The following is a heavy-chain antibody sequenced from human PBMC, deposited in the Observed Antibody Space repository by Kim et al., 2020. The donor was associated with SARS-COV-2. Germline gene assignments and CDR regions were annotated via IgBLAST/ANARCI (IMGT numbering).Heavy chain of an antibody. Sequence: GESLKISCKGSGYSFTSYWIGWVRQMPGKGLEWMGIIYPGDSDTRYSPSFQGQVTISADKSISTAYLQWSSLKASDTAMYYCARTSRFGEGLLVVEGFDPWGQGTLVTVSS. V-gene: IGHV5-51*01. J-gene: IGHJ5*02. D-gene: IGHD3-10*01. CDR3: ARTSRFGEGLLVVEGFDP. CDR1: GYSFTSYW. CDR2: IYPGDSDT.